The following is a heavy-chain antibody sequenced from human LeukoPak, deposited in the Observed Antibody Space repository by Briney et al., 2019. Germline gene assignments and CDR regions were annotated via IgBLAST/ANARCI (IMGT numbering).Heavy chain of an antibody. CDR1: GGSISSSSYY. CDR2: IYYSGST. CDR3: TLAIAAAGHY. D-gene: IGHD6-13*01. J-gene: IGHJ4*02. V-gene: IGHV4-39*01. Sequence: SETLSLTCTVSGGSISSSSYYWGWLRQPPGTGLEWVGSIYYSGSTYYNPSLKSRVTISVDTSKNQFSLKLSSVTAADTAVYYCTLAIAAAGHYWGQGTLVTVSS.